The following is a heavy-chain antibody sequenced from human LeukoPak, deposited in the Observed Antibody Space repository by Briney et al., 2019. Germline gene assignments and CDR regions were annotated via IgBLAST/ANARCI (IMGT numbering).Heavy chain of an antibody. Sequence: PGGSLRLSCAASGFTFSSYWMSWVRQAPGKGLEWVANIKQDGSEKYYADSVKGRFTISRDNSKNTLYLQMNSLRAEDTAVYYCARASTVVPDYYYYGMDVWGQGTTVTVSS. J-gene: IGHJ6*02. D-gene: IGHD4-23*01. CDR2: IKQDGSEK. V-gene: IGHV3-7*01. CDR3: ARASTVVPDYYYYGMDV. CDR1: GFTFSSYW.